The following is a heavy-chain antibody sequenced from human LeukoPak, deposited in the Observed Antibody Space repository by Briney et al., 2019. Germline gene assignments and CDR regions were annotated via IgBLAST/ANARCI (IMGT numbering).Heavy chain of an antibody. V-gene: IGHV4-59*01. CDR1: GGSINSYY. CDR3: ARDDDSGRFDY. J-gene: IGHJ4*02. D-gene: IGHD5-12*01. CDR2: IHYTGST. Sequence: PSETLSLACTVSGGSINSYYWSWIRQPPGKGLECIGYIHYTGSTNYNPSLKSRVTISVDTSKNQFSLKLSSVTAADTAVYYCARDDDSGRFDYWGQGTLVTVSS.